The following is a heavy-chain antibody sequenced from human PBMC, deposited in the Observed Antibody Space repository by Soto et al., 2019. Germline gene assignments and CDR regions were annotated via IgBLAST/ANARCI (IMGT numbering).Heavy chain of an antibody. V-gene: IGHV4-34*01. CDR3: ARDGIREGDSYGPAYGYFDL. J-gene: IGHJ2*01. Sequence: QVQLQQWGAGLLKPSETLSLTCAVYGGSFSGYYWSWIRQPPGKGLEWIGEINHSGSTNYNPSLKRRSTISVDTSKNQFSLKLSSVTAADTAVYYCARDGIREGDSYGPAYGYFDLWGRGTLVTVSS. CDR2: INHSGST. CDR1: GGSFSGYY. D-gene: IGHD5-18*01.